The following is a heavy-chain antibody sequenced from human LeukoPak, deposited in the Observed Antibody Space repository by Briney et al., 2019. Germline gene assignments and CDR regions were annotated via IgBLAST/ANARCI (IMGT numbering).Heavy chain of an antibody. Sequence: TLSLTCTVSGGSVSSNIYYRNWIRQPPGKGLEWIGYIYYSGSTNYNPSLKSRVTISVDTSKNQFSLKLTSLTAADTAVYYCAREDSSGYLGYWGQGTLVTVSS. D-gene: IGHD3-22*01. V-gene: IGHV4-61*01. CDR3: AREDSSGYLGY. J-gene: IGHJ4*02. CDR2: IYYSGST. CDR1: GGSVSSNIYY.